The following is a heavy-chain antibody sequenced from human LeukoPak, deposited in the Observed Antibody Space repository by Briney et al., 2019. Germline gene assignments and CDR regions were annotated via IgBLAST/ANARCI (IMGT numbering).Heavy chain of an antibody. V-gene: IGHV3-7*01. CDR2: IKQDGSEK. D-gene: IGHD6-19*01. J-gene: IGHJ4*02. CDR3: ARDLLGQWPTVFNY. CDR1: GFTFSTYW. Sequence: GGSLRLSCAASGFTFSTYWMTWVRRAPGKGLEWVANIKQDGSEKYYVDSVKGRFTISRDNAKNSLYLEMNSLRAEDTAVYYCARDLLGQWPTVFNYWGQGALVTVSS.